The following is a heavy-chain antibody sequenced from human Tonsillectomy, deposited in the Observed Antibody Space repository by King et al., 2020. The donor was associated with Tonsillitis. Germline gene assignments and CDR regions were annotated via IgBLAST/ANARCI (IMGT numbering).Heavy chain of an antibody. D-gene: IGHD3-16*01. CDR2: IYPGDSDT. CDR1: GYSFTSYW. Sequence: QLVQSGAEVKKPGESLKISCKGSGYSFTSYWSGWVRLMPGKVLEWMGIIYPGDSDTRYSQSFQGQCTISADKSNSTAYLQCSSLKASDTAMYYCARECYVWGSCPIDHWGQGTLVTVSS. V-gene: IGHV5-51*03. J-gene: IGHJ4*02. CDR3: ARECYVWGSCPIDH.